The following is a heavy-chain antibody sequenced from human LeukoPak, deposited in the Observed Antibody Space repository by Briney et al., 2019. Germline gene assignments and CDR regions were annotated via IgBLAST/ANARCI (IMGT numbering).Heavy chain of an antibody. V-gene: IGHV4-59*01. Sequence: SETLSLTCTVSGGSISSYYWSWIRQPPGKGLEWIGYIYYSGSTNYNPSLKSRVTISVDTSKNQFSLKLSSVTAADTAVYYCARDSSTYYDILTGYEDAFYIWGQGTMVTVSS. J-gene: IGHJ3*02. CDR1: GGSISSYY. D-gene: IGHD3-9*01. CDR3: ARDSSTYYDILTGYEDAFYI. CDR2: IYYSGST.